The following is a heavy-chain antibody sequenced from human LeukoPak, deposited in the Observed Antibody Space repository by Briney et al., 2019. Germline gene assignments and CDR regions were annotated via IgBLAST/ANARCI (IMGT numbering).Heavy chain of an antibody. CDR2: VSFDGTND. D-gene: IGHD3-16*01. J-gene: IGHJ4*02. CDR1: GFTFSSYV. Sequence: GGSLRLSCVVSGFTFSSYVVRWVRQAPGKGLVWVAVVSFDGTNDHYTDSVKGRFTISRDNSKNTLYLQMNRLRSEDTAVYYCAREGGWGYYFDYWGQGTLVTVSS. CDR3: AREGGWGYYFDY. V-gene: IGHV3-30-3*01.